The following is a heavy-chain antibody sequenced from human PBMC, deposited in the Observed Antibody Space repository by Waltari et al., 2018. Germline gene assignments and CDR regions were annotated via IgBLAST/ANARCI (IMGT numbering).Heavy chain of an antibody. CDR2: ISYDGRNK. J-gene: IGHJ4*02. CDR3: ARERRGYYAEW. CDR1: GFTFREYA. Sequence: QVQLVESGGGVAQPGGSLRLSCAASGFTFREYAMHWVRPAPGKGVGGGKIISYDGRNKYYADSVKGRFTISRDDSKNTLYLQMNSLRDEDTAIYYCARERRGYYAEWWGQGTLVAVSS. V-gene: IGHV3-30*02. D-gene: IGHD3-3*01.